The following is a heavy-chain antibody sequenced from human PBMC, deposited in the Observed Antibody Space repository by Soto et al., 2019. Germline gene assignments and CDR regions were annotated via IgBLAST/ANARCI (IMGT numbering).Heavy chain of an antibody. CDR1: GLSLSNVW. J-gene: IGHJ5*02. Sequence: EVQLVESGGGLVEPGGSLRLSCAASGLSLSNVWMDWVRQAPGKGLEWVGRIKSKSAGGTTDCAAPVKGRFTISKDDSQNTLYLQMNSLKIEDTAVDYCIRDIGTGTPCDPWGQGTLVTV. D-gene: IGHD1-1*01. CDR3: IRDIGTGTPCDP. CDR2: IKSKSAGGTT. V-gene: IGHV3-15*07.